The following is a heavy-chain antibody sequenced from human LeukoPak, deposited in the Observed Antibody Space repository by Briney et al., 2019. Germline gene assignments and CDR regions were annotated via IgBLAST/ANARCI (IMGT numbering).Heavy chain of an antibody. CDR1: GFTFNNYN. Sequence: PGGSLRLSCAASGFTFNNYNMNWVRQAPGRGLEWVSHISSSSSAMYYADSVKGRFAISRDNVKNSLFLQMNSLRAEDTAVYYCATIYGDYGYWGQGTLVTVSS. CDR2: ISSSSSAM. D-gene: IGHD4-17*01. J-gene: IGHJ4*02. V-gene: IGHV3-48*01. CDR3: ATIYGDYGY.